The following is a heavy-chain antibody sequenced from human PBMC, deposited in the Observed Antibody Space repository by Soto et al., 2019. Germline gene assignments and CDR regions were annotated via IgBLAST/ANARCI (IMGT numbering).Heavy chain of an antibody. CDR3: ARDYCSGGSCYDAFDI. J-gene: IGHJ3*02. Sequence: EVQLVESGGGLVQPGGSLRLSCAASGFTFSTSSMNWVRQAPGKGLEWISYISRASTSIYYADSLKGRFTISRDNAKNSLYLQMNGPSAEDTALYYWARDYCSGGSCYDAFDIWGQGTMVTVSS. V-gene: IGHV3-48*01. CDR1: GFTFSTSS. CDR2: ISRASTSI. D-gene: IGHD2-15*01.